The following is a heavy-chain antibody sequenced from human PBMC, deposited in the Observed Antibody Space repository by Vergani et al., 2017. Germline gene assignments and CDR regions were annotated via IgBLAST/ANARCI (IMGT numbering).Heavy chain of an antibody. CDR3: ARGYYGILIGYRY. J-gene: IGHJ4*02. V-gene: IGHV1-46*03. CDR2: INPSGGHT. CDR1: GYTFSNYY. D-gene: IGHD3-9*01. Sequence: QVQVVQSGAEVKKSGASVKVSCKTSGYTFSNYYMHWVRQAPGQGLEWMGIINPSGGHTNYAQKFQGRVTMTRVTSTITVYMELSSLRSEDTAIYYCARGYYGILIGYRYWGQGTLFTVS.